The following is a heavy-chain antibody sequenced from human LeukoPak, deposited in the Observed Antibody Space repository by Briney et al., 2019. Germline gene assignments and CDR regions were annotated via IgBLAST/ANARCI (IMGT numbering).Heavy chain of an antibody. D-gene: IGHD3-22*01. V-gene: IGHV4-34*01. CDR3: ARGKGPYYYYDSSAYGGAYFDY. CDR2: INHSGST. J-gene: IGHJ4*02. CDR1: VESFVVYY. Sequence: SETLSLTCAVYVESFVVYYWLWIREPTVKGLEWIGEINHSGSTNYSPSLKSRVIISVDTSKNQFSLKLSSVAAADAAVYYCARGKGPYYYYDSSAYGGAYFDYRGQGTLVTVSS.